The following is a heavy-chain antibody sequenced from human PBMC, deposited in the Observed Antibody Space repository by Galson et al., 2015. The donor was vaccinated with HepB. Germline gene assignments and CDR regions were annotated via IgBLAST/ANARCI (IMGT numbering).Heavy chain of an antibody. J-gene: IGHJ5*02. CDR3: ARAPYDYGWGNDRLRFNWFDP. D-gene: IGHD3-16*02. CDR2: FDPEDGET. Sequence: SVLVSCKVSGYTLTDLSMHWVRQAPGTGLVWMGGFDPEDGETLYAQKFLGRVTMTEDTSTDTAYMELSSLRSEDTAVYYCARAPYDYGWGNDRLRFNWFDPWGQGTLVTVSS. CDR1: GYTLTDLS. V-gene: IGHV1-24*01.